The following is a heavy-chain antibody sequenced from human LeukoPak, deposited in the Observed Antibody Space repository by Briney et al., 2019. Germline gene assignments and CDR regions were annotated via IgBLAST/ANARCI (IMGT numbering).Heavy chain of an antibody. Sequence: ASVKVSCKASGGTFSSYAISWVRQAPGQGLEWMGRIIPILGIANYAQKFQGRGTMTRDMSTSTVYMELSSLRSEDTAVYYCARGSDSSGYPEVHWFDPWGQGTLVTVSS. V-gene: IGHV1-69*04. CDR3: ARGSDSSGYPEVHWFDP. D-gene: IGHD3-22*01. CDR1: GGTFSSYA. J-gene: IGHJ5*02. CDR2: IIPILGIA.